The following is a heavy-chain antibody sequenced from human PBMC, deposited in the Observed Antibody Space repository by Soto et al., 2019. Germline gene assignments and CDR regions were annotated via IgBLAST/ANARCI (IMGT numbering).Heavy chain of an antibody. CDR1: GYTFTSYD. D-gene: IGHD3-16*01. V-gene: IGHV1-8*01. Sequence: GASVKVSCKASGYTFTSYDINWVRQATGQGLEWMGWMNPNSGNTGYAQKFQGRVTMTRNTSISTAYMELSSLRSEDTAVYYCARGVSGDFKGELHYYMDVWGKGTTVTVSS. CDR2: MNPNSGNT. J-gene: IGHJ6*03. CDR3: ARGVSGDFKGELHYYMDV.